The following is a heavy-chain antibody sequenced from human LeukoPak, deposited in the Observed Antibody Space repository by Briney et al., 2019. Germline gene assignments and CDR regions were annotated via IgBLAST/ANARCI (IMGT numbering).Heavy chain of an antibody. CDR3: ARHSGAAAGVIDY. V-gene: IGHV4-39*01. D-gene: IGHD6-13*01. J-gene: IGHJ4*02. Sequence: PSETLSLTCTVSGGSISGSSYYWGWIRQPPGKGLEWIGSIYYSGSTYYNPSLKSRVTISVDTSKNQFSLKLSSVTAADTAVYYCARHSGAAAGVIDYWGQGALVTVSS. CDR1: GGSISGSSYY. CDR2: IYYSGST.